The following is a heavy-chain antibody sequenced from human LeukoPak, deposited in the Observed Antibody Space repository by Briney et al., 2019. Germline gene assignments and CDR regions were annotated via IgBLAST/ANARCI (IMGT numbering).Heavy chain of an antibody. D-gene: IGHD2-21*01. CDR3: AKDAYSRGDY. Sequence: GGSLRLSCAASGFTFSSYGMSWVRQAPGKGLEWVANINQDGSVINYVGSVKGRFTISRDNAENSLYLQMNSLRGDDTALYYCAKDAYSRGDYWGQGTLVTVSS. CDR2: INQDGSVI. CDR1: GFTFSSYG. V-gene: IGHV3-7*01. J-gene: IGHJ4*02.